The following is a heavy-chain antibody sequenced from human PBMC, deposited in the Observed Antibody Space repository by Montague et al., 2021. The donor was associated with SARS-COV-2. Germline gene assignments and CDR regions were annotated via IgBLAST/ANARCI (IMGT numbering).Heavy chain of an antibody. Sequence: SETLSLTCTVSGGSISSSSYYWGWIRQPPGKELVWIGCIYYSASTYYNPSLQSRITISADTSKNKFSLKLSSVTAADTAEYYCARHERQWLRLYPYYLDYWGQGTLVTVSS. CDR1: GGSISSSSYY. V-gene: IGHV4-39*01. J-gene: IGHJ4*02. D-gene: IGHD5-12*01. CDR2: IYYSAST. CDR3: ARHERQWLRLYPYYLDY.